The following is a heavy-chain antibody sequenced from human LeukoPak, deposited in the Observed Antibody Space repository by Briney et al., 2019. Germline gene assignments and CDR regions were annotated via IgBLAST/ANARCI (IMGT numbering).Heavy chain of an antibody. D-gene: IGHD2-2*01. CDR3: ATGIVVVPAATDPLDY. CDR1: GYTLTELS. CDR2: FDPEDGET. Sequence: ASVKVSCKVSGYTLTELSMHWVRQAPGKGLECMGGFDPEDGETIYAQKFQGRVTMTEDTSTDTAYMELSSLRSEDTAVYYYATGIVVVPAATDPLDYWGQGTLVTVSS. J-gene: IGHJ4*02. V-gene: IGHV1-24*01.